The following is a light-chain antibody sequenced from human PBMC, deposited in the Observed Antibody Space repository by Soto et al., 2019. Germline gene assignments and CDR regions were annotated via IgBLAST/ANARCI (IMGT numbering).Light chain of an antibody. CDR3: QQYDSSPKT. V-gene: IGKV3-20*01. CDR2: GAS. CDR1: QSVSSSS. Sequence: EIVLTQSPGTLSLSPGERATLSCRASQSVSSSSLAWYQQKPGQAPRLLIYGASSRATGIPDRFSCSGSGTDFTLTIIRLEPEDFAVYYCQQYDSSPKTFGQGTKVDIK. J-gene: IGKJ1*01.